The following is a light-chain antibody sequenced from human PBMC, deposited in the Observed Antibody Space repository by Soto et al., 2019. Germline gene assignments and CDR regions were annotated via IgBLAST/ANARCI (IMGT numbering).Light chain of an antibody. CDR2: DAS. V-gene: IGKV3-11*01. Sequence: EIVLTQSPATLSLSPGERATLSGSASQTCNNFLAWYQQRPGQAPMLLIYDASYRATGVPAMFSGSGSGTDFTLSISSLEPEDSAVYYCQQRDNWPRGTFGQGTKLEIK. CDR1: QTCNNF. J-gene: IGKJ2*02. CDR3: QQRDNWPRGT.